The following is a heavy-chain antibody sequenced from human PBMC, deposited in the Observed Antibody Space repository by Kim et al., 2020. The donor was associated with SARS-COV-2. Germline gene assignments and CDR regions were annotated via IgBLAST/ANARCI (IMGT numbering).Heavy chain of an antibody. V-gene: IGHV1-18*01. CDR1: GYTFTSYG. Sequence: ASVKVSCKASGYTFTSYGISWVRQAPGQGLEWMGWISAYNGNTNYAQKLQGRVTMTTDTSTSTAYMELRSLRSDDTAVYYCARAELRYFDWLLQKGSGDFDYRGQGTLVTVSS. D-gene: IGHD3-9*01. CDR2: ISAYNGNT. J-gene: IGHJ4*02. CDR3: ARAELRYFDWLLQKGSGDFDY.